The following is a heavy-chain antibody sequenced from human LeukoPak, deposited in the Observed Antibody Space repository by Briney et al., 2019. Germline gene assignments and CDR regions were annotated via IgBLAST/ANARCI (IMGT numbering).Heavy chain of an antibody. J-gene: IGHJ6*02. CDR1: GGSVSIGSYY. V-gene: IGHV4-61*01. CDR3: ARDRAYYYDSSGYYPHYYYGMDV. D-gene: IGHD3-22*01. CDR2: TYYIGST. Sequence: SETLSLTCTVSGGSVSIGSYYWSWIRLPPGKGLEWNGYTYYIGSTKYKPVLKTRVTLSVATSKNQFSLKLSSGTAADTAVYYCARDRAYYYDSSGYYPHYYYGMDVWGQGTTGTASS.